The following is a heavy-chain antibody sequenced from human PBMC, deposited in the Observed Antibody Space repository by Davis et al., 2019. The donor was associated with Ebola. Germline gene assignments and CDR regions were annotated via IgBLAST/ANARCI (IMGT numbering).Heavy chain of an antibody. CDR1: GYTFTSFY. J-gene: IGHJ4*02. D-gene: IGHD3-16*01. V-gene: IGHV1-2*02. CDR2: INPNSGGT. CDR3: ARDDKVMHFDY. Sequence: ASVKVSCKASGYTFTSFYIHWVRQAPGQGLEWMGRINPNSGGTNYAQKFQGRVTMTRDTSINTAHMELSGLRSDDTALYYCARDDKVMHFDYWGQGTLVTVSS.